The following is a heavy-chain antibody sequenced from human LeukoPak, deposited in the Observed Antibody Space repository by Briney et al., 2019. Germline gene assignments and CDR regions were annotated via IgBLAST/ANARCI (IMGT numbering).Heavy chain of an antibody. Sequence: SETLSLTCTVSGGSISSYYWSWIRQPPGKGLEWIGYIYYSGSTNYNPSLKSRVTISVDTSKNQFSLKLSSVTAADTVVYYCARHLRGVDYYYDSSGYPNFDLWGRGTLVTVSS. V-gene: IGHV4-59*08. CDR3: ARHLRGVDYYYDSSGYPNFDL. CDR1: GGSISSYY. CDR2: IYYSGST. J-gene: IGHJ2*01. D-gene: IGHD3-22*01.